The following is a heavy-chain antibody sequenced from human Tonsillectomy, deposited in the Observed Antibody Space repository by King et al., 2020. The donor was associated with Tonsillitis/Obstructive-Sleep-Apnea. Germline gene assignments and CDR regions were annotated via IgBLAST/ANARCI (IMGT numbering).Heavy chain of an antibody. J-gene: IGHJ4*02. CDR2: INPSGGST. V-gene: IGHV1-46*01. Sequence: QLVQSGAEVKKPGASVKVSCKASGYTFSSHYMHWVRQAPGQGLEWMGMINPSGGSTRYAQKFQGRDTMTRETSTSTDYMELSSLRSEDTAVYYCARGWMSAFDFWGQGSLVTVSS. D-gene: IGHD5-12*01. CDR1: GYTFSSHY. CDR3: ARGWMSAFDF.